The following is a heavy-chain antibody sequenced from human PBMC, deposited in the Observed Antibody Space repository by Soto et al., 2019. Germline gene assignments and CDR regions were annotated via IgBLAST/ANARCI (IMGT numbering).Heavy chain of an antibody. V-gene: IGHV5-10-1*01. CDR2: IDPSDSYT. J-gene: IGHJ5*02. CDR1: GYSFTSYW. CDR3: ARHSFGTMIVVVTNNWFDP. Sequence: PGESLKISCKGSGYSFTSYWISWVRQMPGKGLEWMGRIDPSDSYTNYSPSFQGHVTISADKSISTAYLQWSSLKASDTAMYYCARHSFGTMIVVVTNNWFDPWGQGTLVTVSS. D-gene: IGHD3-22*01.